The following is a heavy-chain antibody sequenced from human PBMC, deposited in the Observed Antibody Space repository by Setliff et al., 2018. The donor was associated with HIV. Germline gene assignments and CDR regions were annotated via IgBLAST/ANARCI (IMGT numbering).Heavy chain of an antibody. CDR3: ARVVRQVPASYYYYYYMDV. Sequence: SETLSLTCTVSGGSISSSSYYWGWIRQPPGKGLEWIGSIYYSGSTYYNPSLKSRVTISVNTSKNQFSLKLRSVTAADTAVYYCARVVRQVPASYYYYYYMDVWGKGTTVTVSS. J-gene: IGHJ6*03. V-gene: IGHV4-39*07. D-gene: IGHD2-2*01. CDR1: GGSISSSSYY. CDR2: IYYSGST.